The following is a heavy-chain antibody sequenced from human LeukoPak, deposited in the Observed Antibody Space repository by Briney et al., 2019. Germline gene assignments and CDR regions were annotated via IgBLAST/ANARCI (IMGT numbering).Heavy chain of an antibody. J-gene: IGHJ6*03. Sequence: SETLSLTCAVYGGSFSGYYWSWIRQPPGKGLEWIGEINHSGSTNYNPSLKSRVTISVDTSKNQFSLKLSSVTAADTAVYYCARHGFRQPVTSYYYYYYMDVWGKGTTVTISS. V-gene: IGHV4-34*01. CDR1: GGSFSGYY. CDR2: INHSGST. D-gene: IGHD6-13*01. CDR3: ARHGFRQPVTSYYYYYYMDV.